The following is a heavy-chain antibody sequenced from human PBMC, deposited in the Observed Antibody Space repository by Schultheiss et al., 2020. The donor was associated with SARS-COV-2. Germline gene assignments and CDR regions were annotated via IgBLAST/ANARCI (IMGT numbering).Heavy chain of an antibody. V-gene: IGHV3-33*06. J-gene: IGHJ4*02. CDR1: GFTFSTYG. D-gene: IGHD3-10*01. Sequence: GGSLRLSCAASGFTFSTYGMHWVRQAPGKGLEWVANIWYDGSKKYYADSVKGRFTISRDNSKNTLYLQMNSLRAEDTAVYYCAKDLVGFGEDDDYWGQGTLVTVSS. CDR2: IWYDGSKK. CDR3: AKDLVGFGEDDDY.